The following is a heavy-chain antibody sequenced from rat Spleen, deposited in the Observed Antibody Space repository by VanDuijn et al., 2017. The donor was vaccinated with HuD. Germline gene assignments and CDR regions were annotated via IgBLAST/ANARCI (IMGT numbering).Heavy chain of an antibody. CDR1: GFTFSGFP. V-gene: IGHV5-46*01. CDR2: INNNGGTT. CDR3: TMEGLRREFDY. Sequence: EVQLVESGGGLVQPGRSMRLSCVASGFTFSGFPMAWVRQAPAKGLEWVATINNNGGTTYYRDSVKGRFTISRDNARSTLYLQMNSLRSEDTATYSCTMEGLRREFDYWGQGVMVTVSS. D-gene: IGHD1-11*01. J-gene: IGHJ2*01.